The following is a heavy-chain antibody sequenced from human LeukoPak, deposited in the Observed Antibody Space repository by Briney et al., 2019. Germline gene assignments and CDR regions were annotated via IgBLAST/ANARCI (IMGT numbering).Heavy chain of an antibody. CDR3: AKARGGYDKYYLDY. CDR2: INQDGSEK. CDR1: GFTFSNYW. J-gene: IGHJ4*02. Sequence: PGGSLRLSCAASGFTFSNYWMTWVRQAPGKGLEWVANINQDGSEKYYVDSVKGRFTISRDNAKTSLYLQMNSLRAEDTALYYCAKARGGYDKYYLDYWGQGTLVTVSS. V-gene: IGHV3-7*03. D-gene: IGHD5-12*01.